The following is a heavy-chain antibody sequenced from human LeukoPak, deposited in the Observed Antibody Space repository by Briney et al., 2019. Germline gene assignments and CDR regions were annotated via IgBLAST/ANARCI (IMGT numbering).Heavy chain of an antibody. V-gene: IGHV4-61*01. CDR1: GGSISSSNYY. Sequence: SETLSLTCTVSGGSISSSNYYWGWIRQPPGKGLEWIGYIYYSGSTNYNPSLKSRVTISVDTSKNQFSLKLSSVTAADTAVYYCARDIGYYYEPWGQGTLVTVSS. J-gene: IGHJ5*02. CDR3: ARDIGYYYEP. CDR2: IYYSGST. D-gene: IGHD3-22*01.